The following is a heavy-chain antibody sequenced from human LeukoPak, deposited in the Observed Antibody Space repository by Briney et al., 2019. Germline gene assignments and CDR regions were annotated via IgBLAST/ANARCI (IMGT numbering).Heavy chain of an antibody. J-gene: IGHJ6*04. CDR2: ISSSGSTI. Sequence: GGSLRLSCEAYGFTFKSHWMSWVRQAPGKGLEWVSYISSSGSTIYYADSVKGRFTISRDNAKNSLYLQMNSLRAEDTAVYYCAELGITMIGGVWGKGTTVTISS. D-gene: IGHD3-10*02. CDR1: GFTFKSHW. CDR3: AELGITMIGGV. V-gene: IGHV3-48*03.